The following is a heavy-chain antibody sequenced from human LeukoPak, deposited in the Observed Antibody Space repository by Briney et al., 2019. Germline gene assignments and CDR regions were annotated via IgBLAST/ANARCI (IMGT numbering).Heavy chain of an antibody. V-gene: IGHV3-33*01. CDR2: ILYDGSNK. Sequence: GGSLRLSCAASGFTFSSYGMHWVRQAPGKGLEWVAVILYDGSNKYYADSVKGRFTISRDSSKNTLFLQMNSLRAEDTAVYCCAGPDYDSGGYYDYWGQGTLVTVSS. J-gene: IGHJ4*02. CDR1: GFTFSSYG. CDR3: AGPDYDSGGYYDY. D-gene: IGHD3-22*01.